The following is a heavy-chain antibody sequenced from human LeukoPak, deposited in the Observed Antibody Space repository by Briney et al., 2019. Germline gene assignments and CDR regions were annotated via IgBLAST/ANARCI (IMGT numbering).Heavy chain of an antibody. D-gene: IGHD2-21*02. CDR2: ISGSGGST. CDR1: GFTFSSYA. J-gene: IGHJ5*02. CDR3: AKVPTVTAIFGWFDP. V-gene: IGHV3-23*01. Sequence: GGSLRLSCAASGFTFSSYAMSWVRQAPGKGLEWVSAISGSGGSTYYADSVKGRFTISRDNSKNTLYLQMDSLRAEDTAVYYCAKVPTVTAIFGWFDPWGQGTLVTVSS.